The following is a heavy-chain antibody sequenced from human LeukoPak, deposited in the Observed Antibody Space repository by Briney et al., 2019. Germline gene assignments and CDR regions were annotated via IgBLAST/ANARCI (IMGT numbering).Heavy chain of an antibody. CDR2: IYTSGST. CDR3: ARARARYDSSGYYLLDY. J-gene: IGHJ4*02. Sequence: PSETLSLTCTVSGGSISSYYWSWIRQPAGKGLEWIGRIYTSGSTYYNPSLKSRVTMSVDTSKNQFSLKLSSVTAADTAVYYCARARARYDSSGYYLLDYWGQGTLVTVSS. CDR1: GGSISSYY. D-gene: IGHD3-22*01. V-gene: IGHV4-4*07.